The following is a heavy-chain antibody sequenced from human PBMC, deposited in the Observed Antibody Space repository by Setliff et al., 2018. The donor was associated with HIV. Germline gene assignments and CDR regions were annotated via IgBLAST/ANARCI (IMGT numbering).Heavy chain of an antibody. Sequence: PSETLSLTCSVSGGSISSGTYYWGWIRQPPGKGLEWIGTIYYSGNTYYRPSLKSRVTISVDTSTNQFSLRLNSVTAADTAVYFCARQSGYTRGWDIFGVVAGSFDIWGQGTMVTV. CDR1: GGSISSGTYY. J-gene: IGHJ3*02. D-gene: IGHD3-3*01. CDR3: ARQSGYTRGWDIFGVVAGSFDI. V-gene: IGHV4-39*01. CDR2: IYYSGNT.